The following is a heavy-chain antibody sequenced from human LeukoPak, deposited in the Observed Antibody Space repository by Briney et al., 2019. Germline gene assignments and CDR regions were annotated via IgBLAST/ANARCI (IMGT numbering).Heavy chain of an antibody. J-gene: IGHJ3*01. CDR3: AKDPNGDYIGAFDF. Sequence: GGPLRLSCAASAFSFSKLALIWVRQAPGKGLEGVSAITANGGYTLYADAVKGRFTVSGDNSMNTLYLQINSLRPEDTAMYYCAKDPNGDYIGAFDFWGQGTMVTVSS. D-gene: IGHD4-17*01. CDR2: ITANGGYT. CDR1: AFSFSKLA. V-gene: IGHV3-23*01.